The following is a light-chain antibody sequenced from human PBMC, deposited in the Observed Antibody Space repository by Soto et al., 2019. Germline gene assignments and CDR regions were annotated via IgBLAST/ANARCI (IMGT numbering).Light chain of an antibody. Sequence: DILMSQSPASLAVSLCERATINFKASHSFLYSSDNRNYLTWYQQKPGQPPKLLIYWASTRESGVPDRFSGSGSGTDFTLTISSLQAEDVAVYYCQQYYNIPKTFGQGTKVDIK. V-gene: IGKV4-1*01. CDR2: WAS. CDR1: HSFLYSSDNRNY. J-gene: IGKJ1*01. CDR3: QQYYNIPKT.